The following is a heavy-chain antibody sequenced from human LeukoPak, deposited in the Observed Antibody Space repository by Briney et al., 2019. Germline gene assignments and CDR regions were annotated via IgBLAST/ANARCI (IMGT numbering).Heavy chain of an antibody. Sequence: SETLSLSCAVYGGSFSGYYWSWIRQPPGKGLEWVGEINHSGSTNYNPSLKSRVTISVDTSKNQFSLQLSSVTAADTAVYYCARALEVGISIAARREPYYFGYWGQGTLVTVSS. D-gene: IGHD6-6*01. CDR3: ARALEVGISIAARREPYYFGY. CDR2: INHSGST. J-gene: IGHJ4*02. V-gene: IGHV4-34*01. CDR1: GGSFSGYY.